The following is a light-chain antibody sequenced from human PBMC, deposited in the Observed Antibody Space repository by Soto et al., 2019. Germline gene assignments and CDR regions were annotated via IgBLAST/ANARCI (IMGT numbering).Light chain of an antibody. V-gene: IGKV3-15*01. CDR3: QQYNNWPLFT. Sequence: IVLTQSPATLSVSPGDRATLFCRASQSVSSNLAWYQQTPGQAPRLLIYDASTRATGIPARFSGSGSGIEFTLTISSLQSEDFAVYYCQQYNNWPLFTFGPGTKVDIK. J-gene: IGKJ3*01. CDR2: DAS. CDR1: QSVSSN.